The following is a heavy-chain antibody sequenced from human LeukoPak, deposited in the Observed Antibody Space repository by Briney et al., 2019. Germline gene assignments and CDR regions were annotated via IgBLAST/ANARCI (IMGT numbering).Heavy chain of an antibody. D-gene: IGHD2-15*01. Sequence: PGGSLRLSCAASQFIFRDYWMSWVRQAPGMGLEWVANINKDGSEKYYVDSVKGRFTISRDNAKNSLFLEMNSLRAEDTAVYYCATDGGSFDYWGQGTLVTVSS. V-gene: IGHV3-7*01. CDR3: ATDGGSFDY. CDR2: INKDGSEK. J-gene: IGHJ4*02. CDR1: QFIFRDYW.